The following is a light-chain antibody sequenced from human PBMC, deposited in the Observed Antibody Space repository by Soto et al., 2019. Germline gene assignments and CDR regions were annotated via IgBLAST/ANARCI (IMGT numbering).Light chain of an antibody. Sequence: QSALTQPASVSGSPGQSITISCTGTSSDVGGYNYVSWYQQHPGKAPKLMIYDVSNRPSGVSNRFSGSKSGNTDSLTISGLQAEDEADYYCSAYTSSSTLYVVGTGTKLTVL. CDR2: DVS. V-gene: IGLV2-14*01. CDR1: SSDVGGYNY. J-gene: IGLJ1*01. CDR3: SAYTSSSTLYV.